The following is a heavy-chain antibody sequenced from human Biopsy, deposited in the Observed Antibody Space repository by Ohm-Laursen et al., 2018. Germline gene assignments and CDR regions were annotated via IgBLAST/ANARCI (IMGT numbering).Heavy chain of an antibody. CDR1: GGTFSNYG. J-gene: IGHJ1*01. CDR2: NIPILGAG. D-gene: IGHD3-9*01. CDR3: ATKLTGYFHH. Sequence: SSVKVSCKAPGGTFSNYGVNWVRQAPGQGLEWLGGNIPILGAGNYAQKFQDRVTVAADTSTSTATMELRSLRSDDTAVYYCATKLTGYFHHWGQGTLVIVSS. V-gene: IGHV1-69*06.